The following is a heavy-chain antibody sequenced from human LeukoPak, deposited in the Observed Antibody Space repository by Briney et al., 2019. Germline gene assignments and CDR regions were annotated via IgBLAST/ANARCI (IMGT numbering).Heavy chain of an antibody. CDR3: AKQNGGGYSYGYSDY. CDR2: ISGSGGST. Sequence: TGGSLRLSCAASGFTFSSYAMSWVRPAPGKGLEWVSAISGSGGSTYYADSVKGRFTISRDNSKNTLYLQMNSLRAEDTAVYYCAKQNGGGYSYGYSDYWGQGTLVTVSS. J-gene: IGHJ4*02. V-gene: IGHV3-23*01. CDR1: GFTFSSYA. D-gene: IGHD5-18*01.